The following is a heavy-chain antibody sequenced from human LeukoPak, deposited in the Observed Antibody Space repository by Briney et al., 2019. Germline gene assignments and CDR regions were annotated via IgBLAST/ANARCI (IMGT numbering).Heavy chain of an antibody. D-gene: IGHD3-22*01. CDR3: ARGLGYYDSSGRNFQH. CDR1: GFTFSSYS. J-gene: IGHJ1*01. Sequence: GGSLRLSCAASGFTFSSYSMNWVRQAPGKGLEWVSSISSSSYIYYADSVKGRFTISRDNAKNSLYLQMNSLRAEDTAVYYCARGLGYYDSSGRNFQHWGQGTLVTVSS. V-gene: IGHV3-21*01. CDR2: ISSSSYI.